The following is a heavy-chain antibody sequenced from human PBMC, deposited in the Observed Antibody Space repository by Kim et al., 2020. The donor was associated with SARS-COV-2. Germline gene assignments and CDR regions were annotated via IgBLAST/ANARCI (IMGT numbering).Heavy chain of an antibody. J-gene: IGHJ4*02. CDR3: ARDSGSSKGLGY. D-gene: IGHD3-10*01. V-gene: IGHV3-33*01. Sequence: YYADSVKGRFTISRDNSKNTLYLQMNSLRAEDMAVYYCARDSGSSKGLGYWGQGTLVTVSS.